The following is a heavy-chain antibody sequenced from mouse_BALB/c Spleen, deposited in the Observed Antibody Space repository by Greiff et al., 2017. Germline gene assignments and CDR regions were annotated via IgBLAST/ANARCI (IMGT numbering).Heavy chain of an antibody. CDR3: TRGRYYDYDVYYAMDY. CDR1: GYSFTSYW. CDR2: IYPGNSDT. Sequence: EVQLQQSGTVLARPGASVKMSCKASGYSFTSYWMHWVKQRPGQGLEWIGAIYPGNSDTSYNQKFKGKAKLTAVTSASTAYMELSSLTNEDSAVYYYTRGRYYDYDVYYAMDYWGQGTSVTVSS. J-gene: IGHJ4*01. V-gene: IGHV1-5*01. D-gene: IGHD2-4*01.